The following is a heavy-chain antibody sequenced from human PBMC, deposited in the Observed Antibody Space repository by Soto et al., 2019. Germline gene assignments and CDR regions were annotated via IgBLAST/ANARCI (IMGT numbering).Heavy chain of an antibody. V-gene: IGHV6-1*01. Sequence: SQTLSLTCVISGDSVSSNSAAWNWIRQSPSRGLEWLGRTYYRSKWYNDYAVSVKSRITINPDTSKNQFSLQLNSVTPEDTAVYYCARDPGYGDYGQYYYYSGMDVWGQGTTVTVSS. CDR1: GDSVSSNSAA. D-gene: IGHD4-17*01. CDR3: ARDPGYGDYGQYYYYSGMDV. J-gene: IGHJ6*02. CDR2: TYYRSKWYN.